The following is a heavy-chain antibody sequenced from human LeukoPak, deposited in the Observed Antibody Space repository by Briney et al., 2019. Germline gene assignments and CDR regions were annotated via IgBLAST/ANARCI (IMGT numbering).Heavy chain of an antibody. Sequence: ASVKVSCKASGYTFTSYGISWVRQAPGQGLEWVGWISAYNGNTNYAQKLQGRVTMTTDTSTSTAYMELRSLRSDDTAVYYCALPTVADDAFDIWGQGTMVTVSS. D-gene: IGHD2-15*01. J-gene: IGHJ3*02. CDR1: GYTFTSYG. V-gene: IGHV1-18*01. CDR3: ALPTVADDAFDI. CDR2: ISAYNGNT.